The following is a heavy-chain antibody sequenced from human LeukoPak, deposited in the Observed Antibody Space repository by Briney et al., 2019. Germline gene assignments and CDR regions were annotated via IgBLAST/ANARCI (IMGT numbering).Heavy chain of an antibody. CDR1: GGTFISYT. V-gene: IGHV1-69*04. CDR2: IIPILGIA. Sequence: ASVKVSCKASGGTFISYTISWVRQAPGQGLEWMGRIIPILGIANYAQKFQGRVTITADKSTSTAYMELSSLRSEDTAVYCCARDRSGLKFDYWGQGTLVTVSS. J-gene: IGHJ4*02. CDR3: ARDRSGLKFDY. D-gene: IGHD3-22*01.